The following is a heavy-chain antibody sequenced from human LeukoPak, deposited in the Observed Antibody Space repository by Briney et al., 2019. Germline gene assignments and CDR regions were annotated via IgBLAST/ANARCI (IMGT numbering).Heavy chain of an antibody. CDR1: GGSISSYY. CDR2: IYYSGST. V-gene: IGHV4-59*01. Sequence: SETLSLTCTVSGGSISSYYWSWIRQPPGKGLEWIGYIYYSGSTNYNPSLKSRVTISVDTSKNQFSLKLSSVTAADTAVYYCARALYYYDSSGYFYFDYWGQGTLVTVSS. D-gene: IGHD3-22*01. CDR3: ARALYYYDSSGYFYFDY. J-gene: IGHJ4*02.